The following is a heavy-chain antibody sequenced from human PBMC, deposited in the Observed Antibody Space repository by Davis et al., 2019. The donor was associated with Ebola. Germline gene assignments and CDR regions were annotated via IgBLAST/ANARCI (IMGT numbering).Heavy chain of an antibody. Sequence: KVSCKGSGYSFSNYWIAWVRQMPGKGPEWMGIIYSGDSDTRYSPSFEGQVTISVDRSISTAYLQWSSLKASDTAMYYCARPATPGVWGQGTLVTVSS. CDR1: GYSFSNYW. J-gene: IGHJ4*02. D-gene: IGHD7-27*01. V-gene: IGHV5-51*01. CDR3: ARPATPGV. CDR2: IYSGDSDT.